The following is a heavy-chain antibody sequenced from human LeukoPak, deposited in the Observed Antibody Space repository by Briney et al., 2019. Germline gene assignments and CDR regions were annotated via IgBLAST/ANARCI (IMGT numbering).Heavy chain of an antibody. CDR3: ARVDYDFWSKNYYYYYMDV. CDR2: IYYSGST. D-gene: IGHD3-3*01. V-gene: IGHV4-59*01. J-gene: IGHJ6*03. CDR1: GGSISSYY. Sequence: SETLSLTCTVSGGSISSYYWSWIRQPPGKGLEWIGYIYYSGSTNYNPSLKSRVTISVDTSKNQFSLKLSSVTAADTGVYYCARVDYDFWSKNYYYYYMDVWGKGTTVTVSS.